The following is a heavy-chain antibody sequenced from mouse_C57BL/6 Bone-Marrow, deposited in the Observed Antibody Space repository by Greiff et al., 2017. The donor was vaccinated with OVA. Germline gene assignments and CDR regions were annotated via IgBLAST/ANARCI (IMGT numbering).Heavy chain of an antibody. V-gene: IGHV1-18*01. CDR2: INPNNGGT. CDR1: GYTFTDYN. CDR3: ARKELLDY. Sequence: DVQLQQSGPELVKPGASVKIPCKASGYTFTDYNMDWVKQSHGKSLEWIGDINPNNGGTIYNQKFKGQATLTIDKSSSTAYMELRSLTSEDTAVYYYARKELLDYWGQGTTLTVSS. J-gene: IGHJ2*01.